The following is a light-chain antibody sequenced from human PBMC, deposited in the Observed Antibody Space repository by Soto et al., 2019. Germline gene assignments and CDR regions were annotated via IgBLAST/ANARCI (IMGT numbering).Light chain of an antibody. CDR2: AAS. Sequence: DFQMTQSPSTLSASVGDRVTITCRASQPFARWVAWFQQKPGQAPKLLIYAASTLQSGVPSRFSGRGSVTDFTLTISSLQPEDFATYYCQQANSFPWTFGQGTTVEIK. J-gene: IGKJ1*01. CDR1: QPFARW. V-gene: IGKV1-12*01. CDR3: QQANSFPWT.